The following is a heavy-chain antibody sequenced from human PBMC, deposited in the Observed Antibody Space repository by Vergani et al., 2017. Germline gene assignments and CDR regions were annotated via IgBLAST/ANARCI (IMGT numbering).Heavy chain of an antibody. Sequence: QVQLQESGPGLVKPSETLSLTCTVSGGSISSYYWSWIRQPPGKGLEWIGYIYYSGSTNYNPSLKSRVTISVDTSKNQFSLKLSSVTAADTAVYYCASGAPYVGGAPIDDWGQGTLVTVSS. CDR2: IYYSGST. J-gene: IGHJ4*02. CDR1: GGSISSYY. D-gene: IGHD2-21*01. CDR3: ASGAPYVGGAPIDD. V-gene: IGHV4-59*01.